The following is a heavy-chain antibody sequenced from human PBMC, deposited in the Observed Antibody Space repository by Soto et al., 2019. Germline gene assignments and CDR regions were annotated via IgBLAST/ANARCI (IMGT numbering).Heavy chain of an antibody. CDR1: GFSLSTSGMC. D-gene: IGHD3-3*01. CDR2: IDWDDDK. Sequence: GSGPTLVNPPQTLTLTCTFSGFSLSTSGMCVSWIRQPPGKALEWLARIDWDDDKYYSTSLKTRLTISKDTSKNQVVLTMTNMDPVDTATYYCAREYDFWSGYRYYYYYMDVWGKGTTVTVSS. CDR3: AREYDFWSGYRYYYYYMDV. V-gene: IGHV2-70*11. J-gene: IGHJ6*03.